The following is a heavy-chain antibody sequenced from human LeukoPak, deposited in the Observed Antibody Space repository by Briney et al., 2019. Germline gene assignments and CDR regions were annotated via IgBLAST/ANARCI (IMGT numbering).Heavy chain of an antibody. CDR2: ISSSSSYI. V-gene: IGHV3-21*01. J-gene: IGHJ4*02. CDR3: ASSLTYYYGSGSYSDY. Sequence: GGSLRLSCAASGLTFSSYSMNWVRQAPGKGLEWVSSISSSSSYIYYADSVKGRFTISRDNAKNSLYLQMNSLRAEDTAVYYCASSLTYYYGSGSYSDYWGQGTLVTVSS. CDR1: GLTFSSYS. D-gene: IGHD3-10*01.